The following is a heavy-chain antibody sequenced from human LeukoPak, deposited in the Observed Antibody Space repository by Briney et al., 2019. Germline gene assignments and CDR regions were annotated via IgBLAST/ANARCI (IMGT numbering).Heavy chain of an antibody. J-gene: IGHJ3*02. CDR3: AALAGLGNAFDI. Sequence: ASVKVSCKASGYTFTRYYMHWVRQAPGQGLEWMGWINPNSGGTNYAQKFQGRVTMTRHTSISTAYMELSRLRSDDTAVYYCAALAGLGNAFDIWGQGTMVTVSS. CDR2: INPNSGGT. V-gene: IGHV1-2*02. CDR1: GYTFTRYY. D-gene: IGHD6-19*01.